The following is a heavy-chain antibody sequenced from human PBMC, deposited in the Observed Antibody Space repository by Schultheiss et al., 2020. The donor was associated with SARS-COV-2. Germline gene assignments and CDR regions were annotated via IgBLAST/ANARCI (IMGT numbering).Heavy chain of an antibody. J-gene: IGHJ3*01. CDR1: GFTFSNFA. CDR3: VRGGYFRFGYAFDV. V-gene: IGHV3-30*04. Sequence: GGSLRLSCVASGFTFSNFAVHWVRQAPGQGLQWVALISYDGTNEDYADSVKGRFTISRDNSQNTLFLQLNSLRTEDTALYYCVRGGYFRFGYAFDVWGQGTMVTV. CDR2: ISYDGTNE. D-gene: IGHD5-18*01.